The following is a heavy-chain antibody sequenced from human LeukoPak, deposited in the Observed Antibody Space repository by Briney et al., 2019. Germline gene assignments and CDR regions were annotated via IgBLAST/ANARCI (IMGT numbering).Heavy chain of an antibody. CDR1: GVSLSGYY. J-gene: IGHJ4*02. V-gene: IGHV4-34*01. D-gene: IGHD2-21*01. CDR2: ISHRGGT. CDR3: ARFADSEPIDT. Sequence: SETLSLTCVVSGVSLSGYYLTWIRQAPGKGLEWIGDISHRGGTAYNPSLKSRASVSLDTSKNQFSLYVTSVTAADTAVYFCARFADSEPIDTWGQGTLVTVSS.